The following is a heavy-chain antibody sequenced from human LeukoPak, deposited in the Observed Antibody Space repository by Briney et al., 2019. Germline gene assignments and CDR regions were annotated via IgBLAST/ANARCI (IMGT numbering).Heavy chain of an antibody. CDR3: ARDYSTMVRGVDYYYMDV. J-gene: IGHJ6*03. CDR1: GFTFSSYA. CDR2: ISYDGSNK. Sequence: GGSLRLSCAASGFTFSSYAMHWVRQAPGKGLEWVAVISYDGSNKYYADSVKGRFTISRDNSKNTLYLQMNSLRAEDTAVYYCARDYSTMVRGVDYYYMDVWGKGTTVTVSS. D-gene: IGHD3-10*01. V-gene: IGHV3-30-3*01.